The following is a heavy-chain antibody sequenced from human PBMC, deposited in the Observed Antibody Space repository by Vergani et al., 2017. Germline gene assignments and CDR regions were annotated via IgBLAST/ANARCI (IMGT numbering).Heavy chain of an antibody. Sequence: QVQLVESGGGVVQPGRSLRLSCAASGFRFSSYSMNWVRQAPGKGLEWVSVIWYDGSNKYYADSVKGRFTISRDNSKNTLYLQMNSLRAEDTAVYYCAKDPSVYQLLCNCYYYYGMDVWGQGTTVTVSS. CDR1: GFRFSSYS. V-gene: IGHV3-33*06. D-gene: IGHD2-2*01. CDR3: AKDPSVYQLLCNCYYYYGMDV. CDR2: IWYDGSNK. J-gene: IGHJ6*02.